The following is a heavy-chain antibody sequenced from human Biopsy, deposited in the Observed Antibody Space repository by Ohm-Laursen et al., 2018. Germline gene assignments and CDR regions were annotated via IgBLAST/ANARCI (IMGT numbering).Heavy chain of an antibody. CDR2: INPSGSTT. V-gene: IGHV1-46*01. Sequence: GASVKVSCKASGYSLTSYYMHWVRQAPGQGLEWMGMINPSGSTTSYPQIFQGRVTMTRDTSKSIVYMELSSLRSADTAVYFCARNTGWYGDLYYFDYWGQGTLVTVSS. J-gene: IGHJ4*02. D-gene: IGHD6-19*01. CDR3: ARNTGWYGDLYYFDY. CDR1: GYSLTSYY.